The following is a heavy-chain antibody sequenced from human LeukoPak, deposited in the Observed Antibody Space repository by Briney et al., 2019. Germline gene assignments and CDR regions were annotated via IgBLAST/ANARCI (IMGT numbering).Heavy chain of an antibody. CDR2: IWYDGSNK. Sequence: PGGSLRLSCAAPGFTFSSYGMHWVRQAPGKGLEWVAVIWYDGSNKYYADSVKGRFTISRDNSKNTLYLQMNSLRAEDTAVYYCSRGLYTRFGELLYIDYWGQGTLVTVSS. D-gene: IGHD3-10*01. J-gene: IGHJ4*02. CDR3: SRGLYTRFGELLYIDY. V-gene: IGHV3-33*01. CDR1: GFTFSSYG.